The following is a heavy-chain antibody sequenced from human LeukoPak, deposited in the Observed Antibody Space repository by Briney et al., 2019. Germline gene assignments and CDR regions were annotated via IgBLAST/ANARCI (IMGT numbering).Heavy chain of an antibody. CDR1: GYTFTSYG. D-gene: IGHD6-13*01. Sequence: VSVKVSCKASGYTFTSYGISWVRQAPGQGLEWMGWIGAYNGNTNYAQKLQGRVSMTTDTSTSTAYMELRSLRSDDTAVYYCARDLWGGSSWYSGSSYWGQGTLVTVSS. V-gene: IGHV1-18*01. CDR3: ARDLWGGSSWYSGSSY. CDR2: IGAYNGNT. J-gene: IGHJ4*02.